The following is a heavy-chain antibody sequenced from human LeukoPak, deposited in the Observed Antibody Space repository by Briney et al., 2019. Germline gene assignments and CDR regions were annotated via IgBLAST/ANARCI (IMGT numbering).Heavy chain of an antibody. Sequence: GGSLRLSCTASGFTFGDYTMSWFRQAPGKGLEWVTFIRSKAYGATTEYAASVIGRFTISRDDSKNIAYLQMNSLKTEDTAVYYCTRALYYYGSGSYEGGYWGQGTLVTVSS. V-gene: IGHV3-49*03. D-gene: IGHD3-10*01. CDR1: GFTFGDYT. CDR2: IRSKAYGATT. CDR3: TRALYYYGSGSYEGGY. J-gene: IGHJ4*02.